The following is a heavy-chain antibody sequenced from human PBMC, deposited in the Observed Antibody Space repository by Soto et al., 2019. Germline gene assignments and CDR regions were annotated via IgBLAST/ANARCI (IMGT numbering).Heavy chain of an antibody. CDR2: INPSGGST. Sequence: QVQLVQSGAEVKKPGASVKVSCKASGYTFTSYYMHWVRQAPGQGLEWMGIINPSGGSTSYAQKFQGRVNMTRDTSTSTVYMELSSLRSEDTAVYYCARSSSGLIVRLTDDAFDIWGQGTMVTVSS. CDR3: ARSSSGLIVRLTDDAFDI. V-gene: IGHV1-46*01. J-gene: IGHJ3*02. CDR1: GYTFTSYY. D-gene: IGHD3-22*01.